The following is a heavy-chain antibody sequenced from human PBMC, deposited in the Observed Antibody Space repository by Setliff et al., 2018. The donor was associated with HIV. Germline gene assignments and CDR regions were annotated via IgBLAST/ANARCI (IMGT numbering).Heavy chain of an antibody. V-gene: IGHV3-48*03. CDR3: ARNWDFYNSGSLAFDY. CDR1: GFTFRSYE. Sequence: PGGSLRLSCAVSGFTFRSYEMSWVRQAPGKGLEWISYINSRGDSDHYADSVKGRFTISRDNAKSSLSPQMHNLRAEDTATYYCARNWDFYNSGSLAFDYWGQGTLVTVSS. CDR2: INSRGDSD. D-gene: IGHD3-10*01. J-gene: IGHJ4*02.